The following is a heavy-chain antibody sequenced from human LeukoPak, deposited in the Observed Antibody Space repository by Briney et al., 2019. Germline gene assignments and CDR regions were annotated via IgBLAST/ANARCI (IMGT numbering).Heavy chain of an antibody. V-gene: IGHV4-39*07. Sequence: SETLSLTCTVSGGSISSSSYYWGWIRQPPGKGLEWIGSIYYSGSTNYNPSLKSRVTISVDTSKNQFSLKLSSVTAADTAVYYCAGSRGLRYPPWGQGTLVTVSS. J-gene: IGHJ5*02. D-gene: IGHD3-9*01. CDR3: AGSRGLRYPP. CDR2: IYYSGST. CDR1: GGSISSSSYY.